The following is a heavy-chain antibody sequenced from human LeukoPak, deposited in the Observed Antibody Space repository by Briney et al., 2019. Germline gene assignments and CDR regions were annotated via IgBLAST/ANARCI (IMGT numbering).Heavy chain of an antibody. CDR1: GFTFSSYA. D-gene: IGHD6-19*01. Sequence: PGGSLRLSCAASGFTFSSYAMSWVRQAPGKGLEWVSAISGSGGSTYYADSVKGRFTISRDNSKNTLYLQMNSLRAEGTAVYYCAKDERIAVAGTIDYWGQGTLVTVSS. J-gene: IGHJ4*02. CDR3: AKDERIAVAGTIDY. V-gene: IGHV3-23*01. CDR2: ISGSGGST.